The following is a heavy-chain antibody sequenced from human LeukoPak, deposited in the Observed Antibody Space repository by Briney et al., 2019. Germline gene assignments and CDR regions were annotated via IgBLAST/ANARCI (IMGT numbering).Heavy chain of an antibody. CDR3: ASSEATTTPPPYGMDV. CDR2: IYYSGST. D-gene: IGHD5-12*01. J-gene: IGHJ6*02. V-gene: IGHV4-59*06. Sequence: SETLSLTCTVSGGSLTNYYWSWIRQHPGKGLEWIGYIYYSGSTFYNPSLKSRVTISVDMSKNQFSLKLNSVTVADTAVYYCASSEATTTPPPYGMDVWGQGTTVTVSS. CDR1: GGSLTNYY.